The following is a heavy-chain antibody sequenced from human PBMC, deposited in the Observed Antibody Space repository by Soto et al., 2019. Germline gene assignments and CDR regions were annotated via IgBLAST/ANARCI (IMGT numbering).Heavy chain of an antibody. CDR2: FDPEDGET. D-gene: IGHD1-26*01. J-gene: IGHJ4*02. Sequence: QVQLVQSGAEVKKPGASVKVSCKVSGYTLTELSMHWVRQAPGKGLEGMGGFDPEDGETIYAQKFQGRVTMTEDTSTDTAYMELSSLRSEDTAVYYCATVSVGATRPEYYFDYWGQGTLVTVSS. CDR3: ATVSVGATRPEYYFDY. CDR1: GYTLTELS. V-gene: IGHV1-24*01.